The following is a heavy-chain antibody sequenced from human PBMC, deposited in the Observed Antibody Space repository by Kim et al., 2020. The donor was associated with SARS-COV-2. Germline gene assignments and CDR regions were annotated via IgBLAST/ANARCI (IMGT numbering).Heavy chain of an antibody. D-gene: IGHD4-17*01. Sequence: GESLKISCKGSGYSFTSYWIGWVRQMPGKGLEWMGIIYPGDSDTRYSPSFQGQVTISADKSISTAYLQWSSLKASDTAMYYCASTKALTTVTIPDAFDIWGQGTMVTVSS. J-gene: IGHJ3*02. CDR1: GYSFTSYW. V-gene: IGHV5-51*01. CDR2: IYPGDSDT. CDR3: ASTKALTTVTIPDAFDI.